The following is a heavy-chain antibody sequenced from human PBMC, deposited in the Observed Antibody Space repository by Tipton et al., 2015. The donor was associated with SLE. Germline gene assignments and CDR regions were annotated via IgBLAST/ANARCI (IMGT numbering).Heavy chain of an antibody. J-gene: IGHJ6*02. Sequence: GSLRLSCAASGFTFSSYSMNWVRQAPGKGLEWVSSIGSSSSYIYYADSVKGRFTISRDSAKNSLYLQMNSLRAEDTALYYCAREVELRGYYYGMDVWGQGTTVTVSS. CDR1: GFTFSSYS. CDR3: AREVELRGYYYGMDV. CDR2: IGSSSSYI. V-gene: IGHV3-21*04. D-gene: IGHD1-7*01.